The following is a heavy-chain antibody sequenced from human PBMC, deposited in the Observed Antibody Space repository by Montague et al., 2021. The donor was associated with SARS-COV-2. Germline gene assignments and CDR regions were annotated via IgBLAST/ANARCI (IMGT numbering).Heavy chain of an antibody. CDR1: SCSISNDIYY. CDR3: ARQDIQLRFDL. D-gene: IGHD1-1*01. J-gene: IGHJ2*01. Sequence: LSLPCTFSSCSISNDIYYWGWIRQPPGKGPEWIGGSRYGVTSYYNPSLKSRVTISIDTSKNQCSLKMTAVTAADTAVYFCARQDIQLRFDLWGRGTLVTVSS. CDR2: SRYGVTS. V-gene: IGHV4-39*01.